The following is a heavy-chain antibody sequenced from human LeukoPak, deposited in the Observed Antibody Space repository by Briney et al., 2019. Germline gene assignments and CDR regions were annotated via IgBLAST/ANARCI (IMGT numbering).Heavy chain of an antibody. CDR2: IYYSGST. Sequence: SETLSLTCAVYGGSFSSYYWGCIRQPPGKGREWIGSIYYSGSTYYNPSLKSRVTISVDTSKNQFSLKLSSVPAADTAVYYCASRPLYYYYMAVWGKGPTVTISS. CDR1: GGSFSSYY. D-gene: IGHD6-6*01. V-gene: IGHV4-39*01. J-gene: IGHJ6*03. CDR3: ASRPLYYYYMAV.